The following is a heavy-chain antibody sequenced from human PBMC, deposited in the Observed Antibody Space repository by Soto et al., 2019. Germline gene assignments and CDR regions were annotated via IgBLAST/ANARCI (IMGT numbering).Heavy chain of an antibody. J-gene: IGHJ4*02. CDR2: INHSGST. D-gene: IGHD6-6*01. CDR1: GGSFSGYY. Sequence: QVQLQQWGAGLLKPSETLSLTCAVYGGSFSGYYWSWIRQPPGKGLEWIGEINHSGSTNYNPSLKSRVTISVDTSKNQFSLKLSSVTAADTAVYYCARRATGGIAARPFYFDYWGQGNLVTVSS. V-gene: IGHV4-34*01. CDR3: ARRATGGIAARPFYFDY.